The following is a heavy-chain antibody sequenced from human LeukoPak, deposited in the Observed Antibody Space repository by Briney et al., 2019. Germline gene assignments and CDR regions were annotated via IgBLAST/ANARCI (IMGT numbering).Heavy chain of an antibody. D-gene: IGHD3-3*02. Sequence: PGGSLRLSCAASGFTVSSTYMSWVRQAPGQGLEWVSLIYSSGSTFYADSVQGRFTISRDNSKNTLYLQMNSLRAEDTAMYYCARDSSSFPNYFDCWGQGTLVTVSS. CDR3: ARDSSSFPNYFDC. CDR1: GFTVSSTY. CDR2: IYSSGST. J-gene: IGHJ4*02. V-gene: IGHV3-53*01.